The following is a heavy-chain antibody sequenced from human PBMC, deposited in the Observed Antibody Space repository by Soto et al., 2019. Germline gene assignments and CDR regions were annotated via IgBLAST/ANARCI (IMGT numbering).Heavy chain of an antibody. CDR3: ARGLAAAGRYYYYGMDV. J-gene: IGHJ6*02. D-gene: IGHD6-13*01. Sequence: SETLSLTCTVSGGSISSYYWSWIRQPPGKGLEWIGYIYYSGSTNYNPSLKSRVTISVDTSKNQFSLKLSSVTAADTAVYYCARGLAAAGRYYYYGMDVWGQGTTVTVSS. CDR2: IYYSGST. CDR1: GGSISSYY. V-gene: IGHV4-59*01.